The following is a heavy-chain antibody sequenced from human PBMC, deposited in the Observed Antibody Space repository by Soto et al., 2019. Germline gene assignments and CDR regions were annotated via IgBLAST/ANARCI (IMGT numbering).Heavy chain of an antibody. CDR3: AKASTTGIQTHRRGFDY. CDR1: GFTFSSYG. CDR2: ISYDGSNK. J-gene: IGHJ4*02. V-gene: IGHV3-30*18. Sequence: QVQLVESGGGVVQPGRSLRLSCAASGFTFSSYGMHWVRQAPGKGLEWVAVISYDGSNKYYADSVKGRFTISRDNSKNTLYLRMNSLRAEDTAVYYCAKASTTGIQTHRRGFDYWGQGTLVTVS.